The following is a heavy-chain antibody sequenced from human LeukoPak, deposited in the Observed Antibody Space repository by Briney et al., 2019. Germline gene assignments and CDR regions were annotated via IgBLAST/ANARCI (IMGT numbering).Heavy chain of an antibody. CDR3: ARDKIVGATNFDS. Sequence: GGSLRLSCAASGFTFSSYWMAWVRQAPGKGLEWVANIRQDGGEIYYVDSVKGRFILSRDNAKNSLYLEMNSLRDEDTAVCYCARDKIVGATNFDSWGQGTLVTVSS. D-gene: IGHD1-26*01. V-gene: IGHV3-7*01. CDR2: IRQDGGEI. J-gene: IGHJ4*02. CDR1: GFTFSSYW.